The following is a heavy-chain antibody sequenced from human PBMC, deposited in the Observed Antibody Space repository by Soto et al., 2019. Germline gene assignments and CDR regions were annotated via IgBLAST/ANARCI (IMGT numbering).Heavy chain of an antibody. CDR1: GYTFNTYY. V-gene: IGHV1-3*01. J-gene: IGHJ4*02. CDR3: ARAVAVPADFDY. CDR2: INAGNGNT. Sequence: GASVKVSCKPSGYTFNTYYLHWVRQAPGQRLEWMGWINAGNGNTKYSQKFQGRVTITRDTSASTAYMELSSLRSEDTAVYYCARAVAVPADFDYWGQGTLVTVSS. D-gene: IGHD6-19*01.